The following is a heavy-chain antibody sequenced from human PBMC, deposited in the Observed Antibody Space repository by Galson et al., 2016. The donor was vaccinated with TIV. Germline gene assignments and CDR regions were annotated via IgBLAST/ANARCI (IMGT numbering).Heavy chain of an antibody. J-gene: IGHJ4*02. CDR3: ARNVAQTGDFDD. V-gene: IGHV1-8*01. D-gene: IGHD7-27*01. Sequence: SVKVSCKASGYPFTNYGINWVRQTAGQGLEWLGWMHPDSGHTGYAQKFQGRVSMTRDTSISTAYMELRSLISEDTAVYYCARNVAQTGDFDDWGQGTLVTVPS. CDR1: GYPFTNYG. CDR2: MHPDSGHT.